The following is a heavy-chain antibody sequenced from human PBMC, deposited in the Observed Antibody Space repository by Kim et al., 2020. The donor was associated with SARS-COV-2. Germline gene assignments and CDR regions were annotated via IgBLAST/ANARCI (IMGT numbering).Heavy chain of an antibody. D-gene: IGHD3-10*01. V-gene: IGHV3-30*04. Sequence: GGSLRLSCAASGFTFSSYAMHWVRQAPGKGLEWVAVISYDGSNKYYADSVKGRFTISRDNSKNTLYLQMNSLRAEDTAVYYCASAVLLWFGEQTTWGQGTLVTVSS. J-gene: IGHJ5*02. CDR1: GFTFSSYA. CDR2: ISYDGSNK. CDR3: ASAVLLWFGEQTT.